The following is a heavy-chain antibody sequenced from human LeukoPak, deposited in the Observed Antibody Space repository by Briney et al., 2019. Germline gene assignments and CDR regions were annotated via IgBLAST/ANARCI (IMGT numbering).Heavy chain of an antibody. CDR1: GGSISSYY. V-gene: IGHV4-59*01. Sequence: PSETLSLTCTVSGGSISSYYWSWIRQPPGKGLEWIGYIYYSGSTNYNPSLKSRVTISVDTSKNQFSLKLSSVTAADTAVYYCARELIDGTAAGYFFDCWGQGTLVTVSS. J-gene: IGHJ4*02. CDR2: IYYSGST. CDR3: ARELIDGTAAGYFFDC. D-gene: IGHD6-13*01.